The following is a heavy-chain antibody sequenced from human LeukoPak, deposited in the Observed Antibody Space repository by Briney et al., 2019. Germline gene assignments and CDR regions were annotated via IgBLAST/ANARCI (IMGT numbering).Heavy chain of an antibody. CDR3: ASSYDSSGYWPIDAFDI. CDR1: GFTFSRFW. V-gene: IGHV3-7*01. J-gene: IGHJ3*02. D-gene: IGHD3-22*01. CDR2: LKQDGSEK. Sequence: PGGSLRLSCVASGFTFSRFWMSWVRQAPGKGLEWVANLKQDGSEKYYVDSVKSRFTISRDNTKNSLYLQTNSLRAEDTAVYYCASSYDSSGYWPIDAFDIWGQGTMVTVSS.